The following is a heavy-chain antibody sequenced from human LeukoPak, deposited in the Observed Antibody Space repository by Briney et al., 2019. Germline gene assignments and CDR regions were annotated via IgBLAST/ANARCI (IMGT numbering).Heavy chain of an antibody. J-gene: IGHJ1*01. V-gene: IGHV3-21*04. CDR1: GFTFSSYS. Sequence: GGSLRLSCAASGFTFSSYSMNWVRQAPGKGLEWVSSISSSSSYIYYADSVKGRFTISRDNAKNSLYLQMNSLRAEDTAVYHCARGYSSSWIQHWGQGTLVTVSS. CDR3: ARGYSSSWIQH. D-gene: IGHD6-13*01. CDR2: ISSSSSYI.